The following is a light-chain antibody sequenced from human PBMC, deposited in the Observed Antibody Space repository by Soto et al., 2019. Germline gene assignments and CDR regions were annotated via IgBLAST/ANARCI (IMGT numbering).Light chain of an antibody. CDR1: QSVHFNY. J-gene: IGKJ5*01. CDR3: QHYDGSPIT. V-gene: IGKV3-20*01. Sequence: EVVLTQSPGTLSLSPGERATLSCRASQSVHFNYLAWYQQKPGQAPRLXIYGASSRATGIPDRFRGSGSGTEFTLTISRLEPEDFEVYYCQHYDGSPITFGHGTRLEIK. CDR2: GAS.